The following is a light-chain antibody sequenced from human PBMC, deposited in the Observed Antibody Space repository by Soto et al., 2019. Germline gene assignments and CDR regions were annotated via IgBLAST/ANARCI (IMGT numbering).Light chain of an antibody. CDR3: SSYTSSSTLV. J-gene: IGLJ1*01. CDR1: SSDVGGYNY. CDR2: EVS. V-gene: IGLV2-14*01. Sequence: QYALTQPASVYGSPGQSITISCTRTSSDVGGYNYVSWYQQYPGKAPKLMIYEVSNRPSGVSNRFSGSKSGNTASLTISGLQAEDEADYYCSSYTSSSTLVFGTGTKVTVL.